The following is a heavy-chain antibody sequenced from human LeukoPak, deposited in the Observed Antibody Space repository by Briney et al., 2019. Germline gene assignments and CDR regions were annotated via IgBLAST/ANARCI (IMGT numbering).Heavy chain of an antibody. V-gene: IGHV4-30-4*01. CDR1: GGSISSGDYY. CDR2: IYYSGST. Sequence: SETLSLTCTVSGGSISSGDYYWSWIRQPPGKGLEWIGYIYYSGSTYYNPSLKSRVTISVDTSKNQFSLKLSSVTAADTAVYYCAREDSSGYYSIDYWGQGTLVTVSS. CDR3: AREDSSGYYSIDY. D-gene: IGHD3-22*01. J-gene: IGHJ4*02.